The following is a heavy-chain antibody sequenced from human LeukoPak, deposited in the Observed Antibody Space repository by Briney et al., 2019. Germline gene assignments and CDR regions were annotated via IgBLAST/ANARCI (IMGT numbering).Heavy chain of an antibody. Sequence: ASVKVSCKASGYTFTGYYMHWVRQAPGQGLEWMGWINPNGGGTNYAQKFQGRVTMTRDTSISTAYMELSRLRSDDTAVYYCASLPPRQWLGDYWGQGTLVTVSS. J-gene: IGHJ4*02. CDR1: GYTFTGYY. V-gene: IGHV1-2*02. CDR3: ASLPPRQWLGDY. D-gene: IGHD6-19*01. CDR2: INPNGGGT.